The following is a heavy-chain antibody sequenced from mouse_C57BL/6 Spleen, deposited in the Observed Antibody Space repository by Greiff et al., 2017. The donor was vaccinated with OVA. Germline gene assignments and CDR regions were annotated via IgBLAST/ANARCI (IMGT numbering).Heavy chain of an antibody. D-gene: IGHD2-4*01. J-gene: IGHJ4*01. V-gene: IGHV1-84*01. CDR2: IYPGSGNT. CDR3: AREGIYYDDDGNAMDY. Sequence: VQLQQSGPELVKPGASVKISCKASGYTFTDYYINWVKQRPGQGLEWIGWIYPGSGNTKYNEKFKGKATLTVDTSSSTAYMQLSSLTSEDSAVYFCAREGIYYDDDGNAMDYWGQGTSVTVSS. CDR1: GYTFTDYY.